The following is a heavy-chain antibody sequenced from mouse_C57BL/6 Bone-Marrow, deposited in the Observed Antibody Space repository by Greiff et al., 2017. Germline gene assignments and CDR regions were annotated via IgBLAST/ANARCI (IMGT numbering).Heavy chain of an antibody. D-gene: IGHD2-2*01. CDR2: IDPSDSYT. V-gene: IGHV1-69*01. J-gene: IGHJ4*01. Sequence: QVQLQQPGAELVMPGASVKLSCKASGYTFTSYWMHWVKQRPGQGLEWIGEIDPSDSYTNYNQKFKGKSTLTVDKSSSTAYMQLSSLTSEDSAVYYDAREAWLRSRDYAMDYGDQGNSVTVSA. CDR3: AREAWLRSRDYAMDY. CDR1: GYTFTSYW.